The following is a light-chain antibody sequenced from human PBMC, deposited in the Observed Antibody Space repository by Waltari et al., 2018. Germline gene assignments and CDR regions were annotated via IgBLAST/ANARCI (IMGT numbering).Light chain of an antibody. CDR1: SSDVGGYNY. CDR2: DVS. J-gene: IGLJ3*02. Sequence: QSALTQPRSVFGSPGQSVTIPCTGTSSDVGGYNYVSWHQQPPGKAPKLMIYDVSKRPSGVPDRFSGSKSGNTASLTISGLQAEDEADYYCCSYAGTYTWVFGGGTKLTVL. CDR3: CSYAGTYTWV. V-gene: IGLV2-11*01.